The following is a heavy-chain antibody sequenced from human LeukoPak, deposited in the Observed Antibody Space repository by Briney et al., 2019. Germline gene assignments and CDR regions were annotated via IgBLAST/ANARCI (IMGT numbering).Heavy chain of an antibody. CDR2: ISSSSSYI. Sequence: PGGSLRLSCAASGLTFSGYSMNWVRQAPGKGLEWVSSISSSSSYIYYADSVKGRFTISRDNAKNSLYLQMNSLTAEDTAVYYCARSYCGGDCYSAEYWGQGTLVTVSS. CDR1: GLTFSGYS. D-gene: IGHD2-21*02. J-gene: IGHJ4*02. V-gene: IGHV3-21*01. CDR3: ARSYCGGDCYSAEY.